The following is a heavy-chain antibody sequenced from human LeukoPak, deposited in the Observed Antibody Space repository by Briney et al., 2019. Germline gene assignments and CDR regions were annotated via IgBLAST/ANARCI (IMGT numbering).Heavy chain of an antibody. D-gene: IGHD6-13*01. CDR3: ARPYSSSWYYFDY. Sequence: ASVKVSCKASGYTFTGYYMHWVRQAPGQGLEWMGWINPNSGGTNYAQKFQGRVTMTRDTSISTAYMELSRLRSDDTAVYYCARPYSSSWYYFDYWGQGTLVTVSS. CDR1: GYTFTGYY. CDR2: INPNSGGT. J-gene: IGHJ4*02. V-gene: IGHV1-2*02.